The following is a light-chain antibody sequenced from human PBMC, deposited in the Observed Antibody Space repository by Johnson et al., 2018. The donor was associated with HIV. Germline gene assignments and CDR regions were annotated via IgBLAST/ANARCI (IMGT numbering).Light chain of an antibody. CDR3: GTWDSSLSAYV. CDR1: SSNIGNNY. Sequence: QSVLTQPPSVSAAPGQKVTISCSGSSSNIGNNYVSWYQQLPGTAPKLFIYENNKRPSGIPDRFSGSRSGTSATLGITGLQTGDEADYYCGTWDSSLSAYVFGTWTKVTVL. J-gene: IGLJ1*01. CDR2: ENN. V-gene: IGLV1-51*02.